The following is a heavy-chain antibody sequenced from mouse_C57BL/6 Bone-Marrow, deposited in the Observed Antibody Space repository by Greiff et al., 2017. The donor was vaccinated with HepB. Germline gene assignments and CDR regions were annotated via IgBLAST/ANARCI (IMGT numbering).Heavy chain of an antibody. CDR1: GYKFTDYE. V-gene: IGHV1-15*01. Sequence: VQLQQSGAELVRPGASVTLSCKASGYKFTDYEMHWVKQTPVHGLEWIGAIDPETGGTAYNQKFKGKAILTADKSSSTAYMELRSLTSEDSAVYYCTRSKVPYYYGSRGFDYWGQGTTLTVSS. CDR2: IDPETGGT. CDR3: TRSKVPYYYGSRGFDY. D-gene: IGHD1-1*01. J-gene: IGHJ2*01.